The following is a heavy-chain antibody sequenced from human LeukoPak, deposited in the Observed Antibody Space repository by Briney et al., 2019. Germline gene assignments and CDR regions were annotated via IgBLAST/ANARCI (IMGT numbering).Heavy chain of an antibody. Sequence: SVKVSCKASGGTFSSYAISWVRQAPGQGLEWMGGIIPIFGTANYAQKFQGRVTITTDESTSTAYMELSSLRSEDTAVYYCARADDLGESDNWFDPWGQRTLITVSS. V-gene: IGHV1-69*05. J-gene: IGHJ5*02. CDR1: GGTFSSYA. CDR2: IIPIFGTA. CDR3: ARADDLGESDNWFDP. D-gene: IGHD3-16*01.